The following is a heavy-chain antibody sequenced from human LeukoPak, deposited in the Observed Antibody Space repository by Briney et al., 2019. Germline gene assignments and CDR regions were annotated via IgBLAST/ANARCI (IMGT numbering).Heavy chain of an antibody. J-gene: IGHJ4*02. Sequence: PSETLSLTCTVSGGSISSSSYYWGWIRQPPGKGLEWIGSIYYSGSTYYNPSLKSRVTISVDTSKNQFSLKLSSVTAADTAIYYCARDKRGYGDYVDSWGQGTLVTVSS. CDR2: IYYSGST. V-gene: IGHV4-39*07. CDR1: GGSISSSSYY. D-gene: IGHD4-17*01. CDR3: ARDKRGYGDYVDS.